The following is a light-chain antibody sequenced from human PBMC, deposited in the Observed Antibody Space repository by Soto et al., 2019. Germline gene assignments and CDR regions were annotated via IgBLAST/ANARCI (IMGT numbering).Light chain of an antibody. J-gene: IGKJ3*01. CDR1: QSISNY. CDR3: QKYNSAPLT. V-gene: IGKV1-27*01. Sequence: DIQMTQSPSSLSASVGDRVTITCRASQSISNYLAWYQQKPGTVPKLLIYAASTLQSGVPSRFSGSGSGTDFTLTISSLQPEDVATYYCQKYNSAPLTFGPGTKVDIK. CDR2: AAS.